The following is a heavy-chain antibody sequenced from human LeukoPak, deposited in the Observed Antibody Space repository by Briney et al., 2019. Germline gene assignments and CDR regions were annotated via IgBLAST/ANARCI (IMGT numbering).Heavy chain of an antibody. V-gene: IGHV3-21*01. D-gene: IGHD2-21*02. Sequence: GGSLRLSCAASGFAFSSYSMNWVRQAPGKGLEWVSSISSSSSYIYYADSVKGRFTISRDNAKNSLYLQMNSLRAEDTAVYYCARDPYCGGDCYPHYYMDVWGKGTTVTVSS. J-gene: IGHJ6*03. CDR1: GFAFSSYS. CDR3: ARDPYCGGDCYPHYYMDV. CDR2: ISSSSSYI.